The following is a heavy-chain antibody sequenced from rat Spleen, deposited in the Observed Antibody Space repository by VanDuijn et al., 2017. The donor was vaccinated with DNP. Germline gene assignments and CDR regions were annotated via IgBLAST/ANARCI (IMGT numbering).Heavy chain of an antibody. D-gene: IGHD1-4*01. Sequence: EVQLVESGGGLLQPGRSLKLSCAASGFTFSNYGMAWVRQAPTKGLEWVASISTGGGNTYYGDSVRGRFTISRDNTKSTLDLQMDSLKSEDTATYYCGRPHGYNNGGFAYWGQGTLVTVSS. CDR1: GFTFSNYG. CDR3: GRPHGYNNGGFAY. CDR2: ISTGGGNT. J-gene: IGHJ3*01. V-gene: IGHV5S13*01.